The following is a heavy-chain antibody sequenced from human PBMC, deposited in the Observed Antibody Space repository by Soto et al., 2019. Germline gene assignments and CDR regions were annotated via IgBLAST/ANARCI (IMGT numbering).Heavy chain of an antibody. CDR1: GYTFCMHA. J-gene: IGHJ4*02. CDR2: INAGNGDT. Sequence: ASVKVSCKTSGYTFCMHAIHWVRQAPGQGLEWMGWINAGNGDTKYSEKFQDRVAITRDAYASAANMEVRSLRSEDTAIYYCARDEGGWNSIEGGFVKLILQCWGQGSVGTVSS. CDR3: ARDEGGWNSIEGGFVKLILQC. D-gene: IGHD1-7*01. V-gene: IGHV1-3*01.